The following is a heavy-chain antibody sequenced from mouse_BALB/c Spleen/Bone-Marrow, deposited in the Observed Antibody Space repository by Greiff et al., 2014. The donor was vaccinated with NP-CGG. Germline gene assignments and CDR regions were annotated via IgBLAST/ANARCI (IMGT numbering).Heavy chain of an antibody. CDR3: MRYGGYYFDY. V-gene: IGHV11-2*02. Sequence: VQLKESGGGLVQPGGSRGLSCEGSGFTFSGFWMSWVRQTPGKTLEWIGDINSDGSAINYAPSIKDRFTIFRDNDKNTLYLQMSNVRSEDTATYFCMRYGGYYFDYWGQGTTLTVSS. CDR1: GFTFSGFW. J-gene: IGHJ2*01. CDR2: INSDGSAI.